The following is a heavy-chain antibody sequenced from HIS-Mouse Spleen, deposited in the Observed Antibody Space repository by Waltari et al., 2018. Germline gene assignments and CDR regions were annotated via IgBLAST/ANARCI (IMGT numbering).Heavy chain of an antibody. D-gene: IGHD3-10*01. CDR2: INPNSGGT. CDR1: GYTFTGYY. Sequence: QVQLVQSGAEVKKPGASVKVSCKASGYTFTGYYMHWVRQAPGQGLEWMGWINPNSGGTNYAQKVQGRVTMTRDTSISTAYMELSRLRSDDTAVYYCARDCRGLAFDIWGQGTMVTVSS. V-gene: IGHV1-2*02. CDR3: ARDCRGLAFDI. J-gene: IGHJ3*02.